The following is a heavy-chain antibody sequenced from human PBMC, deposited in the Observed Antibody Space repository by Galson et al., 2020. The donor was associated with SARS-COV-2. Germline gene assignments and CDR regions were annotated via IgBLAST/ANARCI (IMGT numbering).Heavy chain of an antibody. Sequence: GESLKISCAASGFTFSRYAMHWVRQAPGKGLEWVAFVSSEGNNKDYGDSVKGRFTISRDNSKNTLFLQMKSLRPDDTAIYFCARGGVGDIVVVPGDTAPSYMDVWGKGTTVTFSS. CDR2: VSSEGNNK. V-gene: IGHV3-30*01. D-gene: IGHD2-2*01. CDR1: GFTFSRYA. CDR3: ARGGVGDIVVVPGDTAPSYMDV. J-gene: IGHJ6*03.